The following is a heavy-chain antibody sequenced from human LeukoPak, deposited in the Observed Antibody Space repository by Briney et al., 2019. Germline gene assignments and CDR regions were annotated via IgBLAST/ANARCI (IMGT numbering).Heavy chain of an antibody. J-gene: IGHJ3*02. CDR1: GFTFSSYG. CDR3: AKDRGRSYAFDI. D-gene: IGHD3-10*01. Sequence: PGGSLRLSCAASGFTFSSYGMHWVRQAPGKGLEWVAFIRYGGSNKYYADSVKGRFTISRDNSKNTLYLQMNSLRAEDTAVYYCAKDRGRSYAFDIWGQGTMVTVSS. CDR2: IRYGGSNK. V-gene: IGHV3-30*02.